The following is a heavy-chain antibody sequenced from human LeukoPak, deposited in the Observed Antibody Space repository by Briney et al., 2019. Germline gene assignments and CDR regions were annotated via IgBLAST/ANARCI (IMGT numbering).Heavy chain of an antibody. CDR1: GGTFSSYG. D-gene: IGHD3-16*02. CDR2: ISAYNGNT. J-gene: IGHJ5*02. V-gene: IGHV1-18*01. Sequence: ASVKVSCKASGGTFSSYGISWVRQAPGQGLEWMGWISAYNGNTNYAQKLQGRVTMTTDTSTSTAYMELRSLRSDDTAVYYCARDYRKRVWFDPWGQGTLVTVSS. CDR3: ARDYRKRVWFDP.